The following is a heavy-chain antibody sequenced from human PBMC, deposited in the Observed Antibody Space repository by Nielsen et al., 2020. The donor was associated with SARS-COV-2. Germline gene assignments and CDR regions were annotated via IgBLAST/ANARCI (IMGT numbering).Heavy chain of an antibody. CDR1: GFTFSSYA. V-gene: IGHV3-23*01. CDR3: AKISLVLLWFGGSDAFDI. CDR2: ISGSGGST. Sequence: GESLKISCAASGFTFSSYAMSWVRQAPGKGLEWVSGISGSGGSTHYADSVKGRFTISRDNSKNTLYLQMDDLRAEDTAIYYCAKISLVLLWFGGSDAFDIWGQGTMVTVSS. D-gene: IGHD3-10*01. J-gene: IGHJ3*02.